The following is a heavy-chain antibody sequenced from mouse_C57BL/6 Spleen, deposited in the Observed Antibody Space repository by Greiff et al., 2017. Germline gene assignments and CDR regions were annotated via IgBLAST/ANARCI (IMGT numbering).Heavy chain of an antibody. CDR3: TRRGSSRGVSYFDD. CDR2: INPNNGGT. J-gene: IGHJ2*01. D-gene: IGHD1-1*01. V-gene: IGHV1-18*01. CDR1: GYTFTDYN. Sequence: VQLQQSGPELVKPGASVKIPCTASGYTFTDYNMDWVKQSHGKSLEWIGDINPNNGGTIYTQKFKGKATLTVDKSSSTAYMELRSLTSEDTAVYYCTRRGSSRGVSYFDDWGQGTTLTVSS.